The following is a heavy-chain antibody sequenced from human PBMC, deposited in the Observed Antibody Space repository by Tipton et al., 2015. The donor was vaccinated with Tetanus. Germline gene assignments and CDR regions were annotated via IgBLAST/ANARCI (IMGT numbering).Heavy chain of an antibody. CDR2: IIPVFTTV. Sequence: QLVQSGAEVKKPGSSVKVSCKGSGSTFNNFPISWVRQAPGQGLEWMGGIIPVFTTVTYAQKFQGRLTITADRSTATAYMELRSLRPEDTAVYYCARATGGYRGYDYVDFWGQGTLVAVSS. CDR3: ARATGGYRGYDYVDF. CDR1: GSTFNNFP. J-gene: IGHJ4*02. V-gene: IGHV1-69*01. D-gene: IGHD5-12*01.